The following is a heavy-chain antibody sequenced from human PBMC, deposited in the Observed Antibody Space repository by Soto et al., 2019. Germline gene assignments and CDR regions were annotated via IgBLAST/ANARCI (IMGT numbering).Heavy chain of an antibody. CDR1: GFTFSSYS. Sequence: GGSLRLSCAASGFTFSSYSMNWVRQAPGKGLEWVSSISSSSSYIYYADSVKGRFTISRDNAKNSLYLQMNSLRDEDTAVYYCARELYPSEGNPPRDWFDPWGQGTLVTVSS. D-gene: IGHD2-2*02. V-gene: IGHV3-21*01. CDR3: ARELYPSEGNPPRDWFDP. J-gene: IGHJ5*02. CDR2: ISSSSSYI.